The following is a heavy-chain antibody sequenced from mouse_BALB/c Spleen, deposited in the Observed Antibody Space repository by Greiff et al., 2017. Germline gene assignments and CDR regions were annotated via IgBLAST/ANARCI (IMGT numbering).Heavy chain of an antibody. D-gene: IGHD2-1*01. Sequence: DVQLVESGGGLVKPGGSLKLSCAASGFTFSSYAMSWVRQTPEKRLEWVASISSGGSTYYPDSVKGRFTISRDNARNILYLQMSSLRSEDTAMYYCARVGGNYDAMDYWGQGTSVTVSS. CDR1: GFTFSSYA. CDR2: ISSGGST. CDR3: ARVGGNYDAMDY. J-gene: IGHJ4*01. V-gene: IGHV5-6-5*01.